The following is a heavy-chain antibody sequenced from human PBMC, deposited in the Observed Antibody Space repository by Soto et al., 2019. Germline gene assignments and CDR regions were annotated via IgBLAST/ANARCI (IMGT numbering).Heavy chain of an antibody. CDR2: ISSSGGIK. D-gene: IGHD6-19*01. J-gene: IGHJ4*01. V-gene: IGHV3-48*03. CDR1: DFVLSNYE. Sequence: GGSLRLSCAASDFVLSNYEMSWVRQAPGKGLESIAYISSSGGIKYYADSVKRRFTILRDNPKNSLYLQMNSLKAEDTPLYFCARGHYRSASFGCRGHGTLGTVSS. CDR3: ARGHYRSASFGC.